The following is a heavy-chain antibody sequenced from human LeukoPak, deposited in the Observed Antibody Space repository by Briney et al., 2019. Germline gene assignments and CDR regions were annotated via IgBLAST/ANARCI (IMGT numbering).Heavy chain of an antibody. CDR3: TRPYTFGGVIGTLGY. Sequence: GGSLKLSCAASGFTFSGSAMHWVRQASGKGLEWVDRIRSKANSYATAYAASVKGRFTISRDDSKNTAYLQMNSLKTEDTAVYYCTRPYTFGGVIGTLGYWGQGTLVTVSS. D-gene: IGHD3-16*02. J-gene: IGHJ4*02. V-gene: IGHV3-73*01. CDR2: IRSKANSYAT. CDR1: GFTFSGSA.